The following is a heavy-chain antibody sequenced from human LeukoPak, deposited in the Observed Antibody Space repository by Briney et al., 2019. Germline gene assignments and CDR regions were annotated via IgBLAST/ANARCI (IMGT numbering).Heavy chain of an antibody. CDR2: VYHGGST. D-gene: IGHD6-13*01. V-gene: IGHV4-39*07. J-gene: IGHJ4*02. CDR1: GGSSSSSNYY. Sequence: SETLSLTCSVSGGSSSSSNYYWGWIRQAPGSGLEWIGSVYHGGSTYDNPSLKSRVAISLDTSKNQSSLKVTSVTAADTAVYYCTRENSIAAGANWGQETLATVS. CDR3: TRENSIAAGAN.